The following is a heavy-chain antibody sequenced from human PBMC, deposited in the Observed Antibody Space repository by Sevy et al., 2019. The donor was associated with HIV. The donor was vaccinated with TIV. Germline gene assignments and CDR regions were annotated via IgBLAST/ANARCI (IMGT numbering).Heavy chain of an antibody. Sequence: ASVKVSCKASGYTFSSYRISWVRQAPGQGLEWMGWISAYNGNTNYAQKLQGRVTMTTDTSTSTAYMELRSLRSDDTAVYYCARVPLGYNWNPTYYFDYWGQGTLVTVSS. CDR2: ISAYNGNT. CDR3: ARVPLGYNWNPTYYFDY. CDR1: GYTFSSYR. V-gene: IGHV1-18*01. J-gene: IGHJ4*02. D-gene: IGHD1-20*01.